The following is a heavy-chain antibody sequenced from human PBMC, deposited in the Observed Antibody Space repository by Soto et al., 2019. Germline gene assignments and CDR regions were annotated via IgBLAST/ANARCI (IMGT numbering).Heavy chain of an antibody. CDR3: ARDAGESILSIRGARYKYYGMDV. CDR1: GYTFISYG. V-gene: IGHV1-18*01. Sequence: QVQLVQSGAEVRKPGASVKVSCKASGYTFISYGISWVRQAPGQGLEWMGRINAFNGKTDYIQKFQGRVTMTTDTSTSTAYMELRSLKSDDTAVYYCARDAGESILSIRGARYKYYGMDVWGQGTTVTVSS. J-gene: IGHJ6*02. D-gene: IGHD1-26*01. CDR2: INAFNGKT.